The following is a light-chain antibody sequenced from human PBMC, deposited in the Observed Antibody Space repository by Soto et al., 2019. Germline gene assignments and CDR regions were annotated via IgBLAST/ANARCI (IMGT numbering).Light chain of an antibody. CDR2: AAS. Sequence: EMILTQSPATLSVSPGGRATLSCRASQSLTNNLAWYQQKPGQAPRLLIYAASTRATGIPARFSGSGSGTDVTLTISSLQSEDFAVYHCQHRGTFGQGTKVEIK. CDR3: QHRGT. J-gene: IGKJ1*01. V-gene: IGKV3-15*01. CDR1: QSLTNN.